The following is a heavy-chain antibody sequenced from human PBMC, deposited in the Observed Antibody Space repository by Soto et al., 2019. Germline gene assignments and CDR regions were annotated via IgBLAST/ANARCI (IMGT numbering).Heavy chain of an antibody. CDR2: IIPIFGTA. CDR3: ARSPWMITFGGVIVIYYFDY. J-gene: IGHJ4*02. V-gene: IGHV1-69*13. Sequence: SVKVSCKASGGTFSSYAISWVRQAPGQGLEWMGGIIPIFGTANYAQKFQGRVTITADESTSTAYMELSSLRSEDTAVYYCARSPWMITFGGVIVIYYFDYWGQGTLVNVSS. CDR1: GGTFSSYA. D-gene: IGHD3-16*02.